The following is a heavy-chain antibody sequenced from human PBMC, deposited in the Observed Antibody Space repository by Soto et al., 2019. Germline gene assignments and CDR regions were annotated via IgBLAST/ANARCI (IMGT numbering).Heavy chain of an antibody. J-gene: IGHJ6*02. CDR2: MNPNSGNT. CDR1: GYTFTSYD. Sequence: ASVKVSCKASGYTFTSYDINWVRQATGQGLEWMGWMNPNSGNTDYAQKFQGRVTMTRNTSISTAYMELSSLRSEDTAVYYCARGMVTGLMVYEGMDVWGQGTTVTVSS. D-gene: IGHD2-8*01. V-gene: IGHV1-8*01. CDR3: ARGMVTGLMVYEGMDV.